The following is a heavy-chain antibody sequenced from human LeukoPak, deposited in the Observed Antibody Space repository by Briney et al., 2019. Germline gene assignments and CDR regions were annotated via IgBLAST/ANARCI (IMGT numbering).Heavy chain of an antibody. V-gene: IGHV3-74*01. CDR2: INSDARST. J-gene: IGHJ5*02. D-gene: IGHD2-21*01. CDR3: ARDGVEFYNWFDP. CDR1: GFTFSNYW. Sequence: RGSLRLSCAASGFTFSNYWMHWVRQAPGKGLVWVSRINSDARSTSYADSVKGRFTISRDNAKNTLYLQMNSLRAEDTAVYYCARDGVEFYNWFDPWGQGTLVTVSS.